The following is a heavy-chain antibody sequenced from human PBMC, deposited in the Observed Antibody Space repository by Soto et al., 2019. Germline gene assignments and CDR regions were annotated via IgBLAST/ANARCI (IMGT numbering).Heavy chain of an antibody. J-gene: IGHJ6*02. V-gene: IGHV1-46*01. CDR1: GYTFTSYY. Sequence: QVQLVQSGAEVKKPGASVKVSCKASGYTFTSYYMHWVRQAPGQGLEWMGIINPSGGSTSYAQKFQGRVTMTRDTSTSTVYMELSSLRSEDTAVYYRARDLVIVGASDYYYGMDVWGQGTTVTVSS. CDR2: INPSGGST. CDR3: ARDLVIVGASDYYYGMDV. D-gene: IGHD1-26*01.